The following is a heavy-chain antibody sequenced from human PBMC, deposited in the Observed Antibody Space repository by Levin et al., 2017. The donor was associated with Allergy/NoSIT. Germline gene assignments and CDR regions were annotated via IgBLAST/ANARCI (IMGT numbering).Heavy chain of an antibody. CDR3: ARGGDHYYFYYYMDV. CDR1: GFTFSSYS. D-gene: IGHD3-10*01. V-gene: IGHV3-48*01. J-gene: IGHJ6*03. CDR2: ISSSSSTI. Sequence: GESLKISCAASGFTFSSYSMNWVRQAPGKGLEWVSYISSSSSTIYYADSVKGRFTISRDNAKNSLYLQMSSLRAEDTAVYYCARGGDHYYFYYYMDVWGKGTTVTVSS.